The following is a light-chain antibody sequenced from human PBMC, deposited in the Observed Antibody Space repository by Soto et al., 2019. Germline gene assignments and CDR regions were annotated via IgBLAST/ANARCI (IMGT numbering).Light chain of an antibody. CDR1: QIISSTY. CDR3: QHYGTALYT. Sequence: DIVLTQSPGTLSLSPGERATLSCRASQIISSTYLGWYQQKPGQAPRLLIYGASSRATGIPDRFSGNGSGTYFPHTISRLEPEDFAVYYCQHYGTALYTFGQGTKLEIK. J-gene: IGKJ2*01. V-gene: IGKV3-20*01. CDR2: GAS.